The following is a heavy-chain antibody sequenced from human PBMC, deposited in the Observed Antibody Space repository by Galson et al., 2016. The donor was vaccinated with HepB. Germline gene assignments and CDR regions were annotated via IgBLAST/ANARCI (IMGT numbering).Heavy chain of an antibody. Sequence: QSGAEVKKPGESLKISCKGSGYSFANYWIAWVRQMPGKGLEWMGTIYPDDSDIRYSPSFQGQVTISADKSINTAHLQWRSVRASDTAMYYCARRRSEIFGEIDYWGQGTQVTVSP. D-gene: IGHD3-3*01. J-gene: IGHJ4*02. CDR1: GYSFANYW. V-gene: IGHV5-51*03. CDR3: ARRRSEIFGEIDY. CDR2: IYPDDSDI.